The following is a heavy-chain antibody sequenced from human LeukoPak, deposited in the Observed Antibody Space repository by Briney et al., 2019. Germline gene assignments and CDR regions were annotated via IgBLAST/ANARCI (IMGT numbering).Heavy chain of an antibody. J-gene: IGHJ5*02. CDR1: GGSFSGYY. CDR2: ISHSGST. V-gene: IGHV4-34*01. D-gene: IGHD6-13*01. CDR3: ARGPRYSSSWYFPAAWFDP. Sequence: SETLSLTCAVYGGSFSGYYWSWIRQPPGKGLEWIGEISHSGSTNYNPSPKSRVTISVDTSKNQFSLKLSSVTAVDTAVYYCARGPRYSSSWYFPAAWFDPWGQGTLVTVSS.